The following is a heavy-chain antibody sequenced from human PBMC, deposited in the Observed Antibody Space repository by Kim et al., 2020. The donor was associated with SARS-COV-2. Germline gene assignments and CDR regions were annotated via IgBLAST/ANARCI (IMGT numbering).Heavy chain of an antibody. CDR2: ISYDGSNK. J-gene: IGHJ4*02. CDR1: AFTFSSYA. V-gene: IGHV3-30*04. CDR3: ARGRSGSYRSSFDY. Sequence: GGSLRLSCAASAFTFSSYAMHWVRQAPGKGLEWVAVISYDGSNKYYADSVKGRFTISRDNSKNTLYLQMNSLRAEDTAVYYCARGRSGSYRSSFDYWGQGTLVTVSS. D-gene: IGHD1-26*01.